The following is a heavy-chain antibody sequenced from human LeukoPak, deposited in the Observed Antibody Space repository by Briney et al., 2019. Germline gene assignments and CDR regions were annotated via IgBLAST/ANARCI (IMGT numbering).Heavy chain of an antibody. J-gene: IGHJ4*02. Sequence: SETLSLTCTVSGDSISGFYWSWIRRPPGKGLEWIGYIYYSGSTNYNPSLKSRVTMSIDTSKSQFSLKLTSVTAAGTAVYYCARRRYTSGYLDYWGQGTLVTVSS. D-gene: IGHD3-22*01. CDR3: ARRRYTSGYLDY. V-gene: IGHV4-59*08. CDR1: GDSISGFY. CDR2: IYYSGST.